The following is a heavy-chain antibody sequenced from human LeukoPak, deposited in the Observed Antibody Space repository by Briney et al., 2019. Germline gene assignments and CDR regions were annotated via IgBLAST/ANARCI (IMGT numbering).Heavy chain of an antibody. CDR1: GFTFSSYG. CDR2: IWYDGSNK. Sequence: PGRSLRLSCAASGFTFSSYGMHWVRQAPGKGLEWVAVIWYDGSNKYYADSVKGRFTISRDNSKNTLYLQMNSLRAEDTAVYYCAREGLWFGDRPILYYWGQGTLVTVSS. J-gene: IGHJ4*02. V-gene: IGHV3-33*08. D-gene: IGHD3-10*01. CDR3: AREGLWFGDRPILYY.